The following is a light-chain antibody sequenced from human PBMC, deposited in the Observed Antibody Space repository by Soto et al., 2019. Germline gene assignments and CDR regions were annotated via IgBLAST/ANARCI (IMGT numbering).Light chain of an antibody. V-gene: IGKV3-20*01. CDR3: QQYGDSPPWT. J-gene: IGKJ1*01. CDR1: QSVSSSY. CDR2: GAS. Sequence: EIVLTQSPGTLSLSPGERATLSCRASQSVSSSYLAWYQQKPGQAPRLLIYGASSRAIGIPDRFSGSVSGSDFILTINRLEPEDFAVYYCQQYGDSPPWTFGQGTKVDI.